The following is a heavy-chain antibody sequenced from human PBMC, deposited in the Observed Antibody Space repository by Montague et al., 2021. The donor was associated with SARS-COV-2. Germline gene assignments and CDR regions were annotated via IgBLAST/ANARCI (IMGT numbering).Heavy chain of an antibody. CDR3: ARGAYHDLYYYYHGMDV. J-gene: IGHJ6*02. Sequence: CAISGDSVSSKSAAWNWIRQSPSRGLEWLGRTYYRPQWYEDYAASVKGRIAIKPDTSKNQFSLHLESVSPDDTALYYCARGAYHDLYYYYHGMDVWGRGTTVSVSS. D-gene: IGHD2-2*01. CDR2: TYYRPQWYE. CDR1: GDSVSSKSAA. V-gene: IGHV6-1*01.